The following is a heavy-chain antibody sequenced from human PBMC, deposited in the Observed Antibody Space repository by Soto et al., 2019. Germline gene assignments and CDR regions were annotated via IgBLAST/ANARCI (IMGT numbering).Heavy chain of an antibody. CDR1: GGTFNNYP. CDR2: IIPMFGTP. V-gene: IGHV1-69*12. CDR3: ARDQFPFDY. J-gene: IGHJ4*02. Sequence: QVQLVQSGAEVKKPGSSVKVSCKASGGTFNNYPIYWVRQAPGQGLEWMGVIIPMFGTPNYAQKFQGRVTXNADASTSTSYMEVSSLTSEDTAVYYCARDQFPFDYWGQGTLVTVSS.